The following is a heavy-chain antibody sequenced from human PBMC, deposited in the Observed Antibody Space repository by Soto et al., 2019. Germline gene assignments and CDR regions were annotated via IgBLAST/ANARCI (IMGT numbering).Heavy chain of an antibody. V-gene: IGHV1-69*02. CDR3: ASSYGSGYRAFDY. D-gene: IGHD5-18*01. J-gene: IGHJ4*01. CDR2: INPILSMS. CDR1: GDTFAFYS. Sequence: SVKVSCKASGDTFAFYSINWGRQAPGLGLEWMGRINPILSMSNYAQRFQGRVTMTADKSTSTAYMELSSLRSEDTAMYYCASSYGSGYRAFDYWG.